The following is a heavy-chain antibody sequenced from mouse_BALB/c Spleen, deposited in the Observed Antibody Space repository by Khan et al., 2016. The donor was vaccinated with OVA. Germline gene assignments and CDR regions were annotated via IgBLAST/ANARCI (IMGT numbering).Heavy chain of an antibody. V-gene: IGHV2-6-4*01. CDR2: IWGGGST. J-gene: IGHJ4*01. D-gene: IGHD2-14*01. Sequence: QVQLKESGPGLVAPSQSLSITCTVSGFSLSRYSVNWVRQPPGKGLEWLGMIWGGGSTDYNSALKSRLIISKDNSQSQVLLKMNSLQTDDTAMYXCTRSYCRYDGYYAMGYWGQGTSVTGSS. CDR1: GFSLSRYS. CDR3: TRSYCRYDGYYAMGY.